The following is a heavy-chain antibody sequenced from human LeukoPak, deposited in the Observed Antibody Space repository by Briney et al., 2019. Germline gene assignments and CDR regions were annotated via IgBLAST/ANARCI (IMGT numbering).Heavy chain of an antibody. Sequence: SQTLSLTCAISGDSVSSNNAAWNWIRQSPSRGLEWLGRTYYRSKWYSDYAVSVKSRITINPDTSKNQFSLQLNSVTPEDTAVYYCARGGQGDGYSADEAFDMWGQGTMVTVSS. CDR3: ARGGQGDGYSADEAFDM. V-gene: IGHV6-1*01. CDR2: TYYRSKWYS. J-gene: IGHJ3*02. D-gene: IGHD5-24*01. CDR1: GDSVSSNNAA.